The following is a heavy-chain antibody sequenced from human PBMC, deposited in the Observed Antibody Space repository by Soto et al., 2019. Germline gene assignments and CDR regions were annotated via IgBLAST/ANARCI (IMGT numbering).Heavy chain of an antibody. V-gene: IGHV1-69*13. J-gene: IGHJ6*02. Sequence: SVKVSCKASGGTFSIYGFSGVRQAPGQGPEWIGGIIPILTTPNYAQKFQGRVTIVADESTTTVYMELSSLKFEDTAVYYCATSVGIAPTGEDGMDVWGQGTSVTVSS. D-gene: IGHD2-8*02. CDR2: IIPILTTP. CDR1: GGTFSIYG. CDR3: ATSVGIAPTGEDGMDV.